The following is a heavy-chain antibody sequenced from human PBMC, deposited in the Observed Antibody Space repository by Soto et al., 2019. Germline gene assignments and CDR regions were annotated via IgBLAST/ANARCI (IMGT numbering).Heavy chain of an antibody. J-gene: IGHJ5*02. V-gene: IGHV3-74*01. D-gene: IGHD5-12*01. CDR2: INGDGRTT. CDR1: GFPFSAYW. Sequence: GGSLRLSCAASGFPFSAYWMHWVRQVPGTALVWVSRINGDGRTTTYADFVEGRFTISRDNAKNTLYLQMYSLTGDDSAVYHCARERENTGNDINWFDPWGQGTLVTVSS. CDR3: ARERENTGNDINWFDP.